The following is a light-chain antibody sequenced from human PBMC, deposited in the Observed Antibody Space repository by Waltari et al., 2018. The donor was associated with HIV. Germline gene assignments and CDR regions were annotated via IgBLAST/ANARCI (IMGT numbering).Light chain of an antibody. CDR1: QRISSY. CDR3: QQSYSSPPT. CDR2: AAF. V-gene: IGKV1-39*01. Sequence: DIQMTQSPSSLSASVGDRVNITCRASQRISSYLHWYQQKPGKAPKLLISAAFNLQSVVPSRFSGGRSGTDFTLTIDSLQVEDLATYYCQQSYSSPPTFGQGTNLEIK. J-gene: IGKJ2*01.